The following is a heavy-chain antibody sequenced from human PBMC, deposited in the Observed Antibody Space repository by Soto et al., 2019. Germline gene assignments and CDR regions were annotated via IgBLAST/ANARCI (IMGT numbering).Heavy chain of an antibody. J-gene: IGHJ4*02. CDR3: ASAKIGDYFQVY. CDR1: GFTFSGYW. V-gene: IGHV3-74*01. CDR2: INSDGSTT. Sequence: EVQLVESGGGSIQPGGSLRLSCAVSGFTFSGYWMLWVRQAPGKGLVWVSRINSDGSTTSYADSVKGRFTISRDNAKNTLYLQMDSLRAEDTAVYYCASAKIGDYFQVYWGQGTLVTVSS. D-gene: IGHD4-17*01.